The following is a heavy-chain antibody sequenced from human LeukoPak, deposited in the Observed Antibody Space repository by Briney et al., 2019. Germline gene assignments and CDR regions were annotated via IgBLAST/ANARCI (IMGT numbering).Heavy chain of an antibody. CDR2: IIPILGIA. V-gene: IGHV1-69*04. Sequence: SVKVSCKASGGTFSSYAISWVRQAPGQGLEWMGRIIPILGIANYAQKFQGRVTITADKSTSTAYMELSSLRSEDTAVHYCARDKEAGTIDYWGQGTLVTVSS. CDR1: GGTFSSYA. D-gene: IGHD6-19*01. CDR3: ARDKEAGTIDY. J-gene: IGHJ4*02.